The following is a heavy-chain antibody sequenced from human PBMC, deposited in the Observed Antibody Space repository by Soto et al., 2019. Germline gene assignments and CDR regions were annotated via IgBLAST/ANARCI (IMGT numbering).Heavy chain of an antibody. CDR1: GFTFSSYS. CDR2: ISSSSSYI. Sequence: GGSLRLSCAASGFTFSSYSMNWVRQAPGKGLEWVSSISSSSSYIYYADSVKGRFTISRDNAKNSLYLQMNSLRAEDTAVYYCARDDSSSDAFDIWGQGTLVTVSS. CDR3: ARDDSSSDAFDI. D-gene: IGHD6-6*01. V-gene: IGHV3-21*01. J-gene: IGHJ3*02.